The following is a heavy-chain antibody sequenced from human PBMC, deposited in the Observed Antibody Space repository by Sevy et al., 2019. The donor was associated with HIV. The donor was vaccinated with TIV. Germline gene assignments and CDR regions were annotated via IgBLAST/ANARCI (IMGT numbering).Heavy chain of an antibody. CDR2: IYYSGST. V-gene: IGHV4-39*01. CDR3: ARVRRGYSYGSHYYYYYGMDV. D-gene: IGHD5-18*01. J-gene: IGHJ6*02. Sequence: SETLSLTCTVSGGSISSSSYYWGWIRQPPGKGLEWIGSIYYSGSTYYNPSLKSRVTISVDTSKNQFSLKLSSVTAADTAVYYCARVRRGYSYGSHYYYYYGMDVWGQGTMVTVSS. CDR1: GGSISSSSYY.